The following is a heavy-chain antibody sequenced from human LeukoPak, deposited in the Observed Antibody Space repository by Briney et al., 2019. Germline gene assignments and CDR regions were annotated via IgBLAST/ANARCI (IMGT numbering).Heavy chain of an antibody. D-gene: IGHD3-3*01. Sequence: SGGSLRLSCAASGFTFSSYWMSWVRQAPGKGLEWVANIKQDGSEKYYVDSVKGRFTISRDNAKNSQYLQMNSLRAEDTAVYYCARIRPYYDFWSGLDWFDPWGQGTLVTVSS. CDR1: GFTFSSYW. V-gene: IGHV3-7*01. CDR3: ARIRPYYDFWSGLDWFDP. CDR2: IKQDGSEK. J-gene: IGHJ5*02.